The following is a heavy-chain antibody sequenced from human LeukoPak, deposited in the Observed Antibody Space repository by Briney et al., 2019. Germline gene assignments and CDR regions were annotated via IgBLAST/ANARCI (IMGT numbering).Heavy chain of an antibody. V-gene: IGHV1-8*01. J-gene: IGHJ5*02. CDR1: GYTFTSYD. Sequence: ASVKVSCKASGYTFTSYDINWVRQATGQGLEWMGWMNPNSGNTGYAQKFQGRVTMTRNTSISTAYMELSSLRSEDTAVYYCARSGGARRGNWFDPWGQGALVTVSS. D-gene: IGHD1-26*01. CDR3: ARSGGARRGNWFDP. CDR2: MNPNSGNT.